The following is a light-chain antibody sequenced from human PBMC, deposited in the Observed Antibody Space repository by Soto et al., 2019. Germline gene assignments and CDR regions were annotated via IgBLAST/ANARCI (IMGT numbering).Light chain of an antibody. CDR2: AAS. V-gene: IGKV1-39*01. CDR1: QSVSIH. CDR3: QQSDDIPQS. J-gene: IGKJ2*03. Sequence: DIPMTQSPASLSASVGDRVTITCRASQSVSIHLNWYQQKPGKAPKLLIYAASSLQSGVPSRFTGSGSGTDFTLAISSLQPEDFATYYCQQSDDIPQSFGQGTKLEI.